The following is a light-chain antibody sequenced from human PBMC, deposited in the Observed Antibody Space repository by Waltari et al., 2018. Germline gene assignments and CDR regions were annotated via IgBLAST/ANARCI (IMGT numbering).Light chain of an antibody. V-gene: IGKV4-1*01. Sequence: DIVMTQSPDSLAVSLGERATINCKSSQTILYNTNNKNYLAWYQQKPRQPPKLLIYWASTRESGVPGRFSGSGSGTDFTLTISSLQAEDVAVYYCHQYYTTPITFGQGTRLEIK. CDR3: HQYYTTPIT. J-gene: IGKJ5*01. CDR2: WAS. CDR1: QTILYNTNNKNY.